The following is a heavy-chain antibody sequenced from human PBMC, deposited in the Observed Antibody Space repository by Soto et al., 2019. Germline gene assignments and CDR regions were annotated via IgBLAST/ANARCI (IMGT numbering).Heavy chain of an antibody. D-gene: IGHD5-18*01. CDR2: ISYDGSNK. V-gene: IGHV3-30*18. J-gene: IGHJ4*02. CDR1: GFTFSSYG. CDR3: AKGSTAMTYFDY. Sequence: QVQLVESGGGVVQPGRSLRLSCAASGFTFSSYGMHWVRQAPGKGLEWVAVISYDGSNKYYKDSVKGRFTISRDNSKNTLYLQMNSLRAEDTAVYYCAKGSTAMTYFDYWGQGTLVTVSS.